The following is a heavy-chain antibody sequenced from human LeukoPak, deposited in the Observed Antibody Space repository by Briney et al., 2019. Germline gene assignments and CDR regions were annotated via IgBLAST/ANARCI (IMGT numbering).Heavy chain of an antibody. D-gene: IGHD4-23*01. CDR3: ARDLGTQEGFDY. Sequence: PGGSLRLSCAASGFTFSSYNMNWVRQVPGKGLEWLSYIGSSSSPIYYADSVKGRITTSRDNAKNSLYLQMNSLRAEDTAVYYCARDLGTQEGFDYWGQGTLVTVSS. CDR2: IGSSSSPI. V-gene: IGHV3-48*04. J-gene: IGHJ4*02. CDR1: GFTFSSYN.